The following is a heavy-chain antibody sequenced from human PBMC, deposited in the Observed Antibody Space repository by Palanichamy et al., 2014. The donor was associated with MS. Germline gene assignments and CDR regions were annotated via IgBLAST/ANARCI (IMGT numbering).Heavy chain of an antibody. CDR2: IRDSGST. V-gene: IGHV4-39*01. Sequence: QESGPRTGEAFRRPCPSPALSLVTPSAVVIISGAGSASPQGGLEWIASIRDSGSTHYNPSLRGRLTISMDTSKNQFSLKMSSVTATDTATYYCARRAKILGDTGHTHDYWGQGTLVTVSS. CDR1: VTPSAVVIIS. J-gene: IGHJ4*02. D-gene: IGHD1-26*01. CDR3: ARRAKILGDTGHTHDY.